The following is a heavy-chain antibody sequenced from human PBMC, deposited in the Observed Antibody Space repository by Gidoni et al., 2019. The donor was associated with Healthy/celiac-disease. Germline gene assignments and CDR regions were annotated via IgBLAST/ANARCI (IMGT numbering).Heavy chain of an antibody. V-gene: IGHV4-39*01. CDR2: IYYSGST. D-gene: IGHD2-8*02. CDR3: ASTIGYCTGGVCGGVFDY. Sequence: QLQLQESGPGLVKPSETLSLTCTVSGGSISSSSYYWGWIRQPPGKGLEWIGSIYYSGSTYYNPSLKSRVTISVDTSKNQFSLKLSSVTVADTAVYYCASTIGYCTGGVCGGVFDYWGQGTLVTVSS. J-gene: IGHJ4*02. CDR1: GGSISSSSYY.